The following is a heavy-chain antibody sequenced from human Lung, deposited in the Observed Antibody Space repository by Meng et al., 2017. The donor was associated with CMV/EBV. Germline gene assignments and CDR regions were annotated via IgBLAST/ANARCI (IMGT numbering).Heavy chain of an antibody. J-gene: IGHJ6*02. Sequence: GEXXTISCAASGFTFSANTMNWVRQAPGKGLEWVSGISPSGGSTYYADSVKGRFTISRDNPKNTLYLQMNSLRAEDTAVYYCAKRGGGSGGSPYYGMDVWXQGTXVTVSS. V-gene: IGHV3-23*01. D-gene: IGHD2-15*01. CDR3: AKRGGGSGGSPYYGMDV. CDR1: GFTFSANT. CDR2: ISPSGGST.